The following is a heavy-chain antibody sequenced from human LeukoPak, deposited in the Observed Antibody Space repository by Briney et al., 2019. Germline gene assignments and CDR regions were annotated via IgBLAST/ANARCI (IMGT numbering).Heavy chain of an antibody. J-gene: IGHJ4*02. CDR3: ATIMVATPIGDY. D-gene: IGHD5-12*01. Sequence: GASVKVSCKASGGTFSSYAISWVRQAPGQGLEWMGGIIPIFGTANYAQKFQGRVTITADESTSTAYMELSSLRSEDTAVYYCATIMVATPIGDYWGQGTLVTVSS. CDR1: GGTFSSYA. V-gene: IGHV1-69*13. CDR2: IIPIFGTA.